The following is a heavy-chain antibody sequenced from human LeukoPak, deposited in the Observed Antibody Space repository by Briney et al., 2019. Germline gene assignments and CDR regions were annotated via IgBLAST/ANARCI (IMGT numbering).Heavy chain of an antibody. CDR2: IYSGGST. Sequence: GGSLRLSCAASGFTFSRNGMTWVRQAPGKGLEWVSVIYSGGSTYYADSVKGRFTISRDNSKNTLYLQMNSLRAEDTAVYYCARGDDCSGGSCYKGNWFDPWGQGTLVTVSS. D-gene: IGHD2-15*01. CDR1: GFTFSRNG. V-gene: IGHV3-66*01. J-gene: IGHJ5*02. CDR3: ARGDDCSGGSCYKGNWFDP.